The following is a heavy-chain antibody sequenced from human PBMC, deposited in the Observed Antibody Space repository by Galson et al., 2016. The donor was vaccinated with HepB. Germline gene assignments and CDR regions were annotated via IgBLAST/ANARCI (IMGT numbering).Heavy chain of an antibody. Sequence: SVKVSCKASGGTFSSHAISWVRQAPGQGLEWMGGIIPIFETTDFSQKFQGRVTITADKSASTAYMELSSLRSEDTAVYYCARSAGTYYMLDYWGQGTLVTVSS. J-gene: IGHJ4*02. CDR3: ARSAGTYYMLDY. D-gene: IGHD1-26*01. CDR1: GGTFSSHA. V-gene: IGHV1-69*06. CDR2: IIPIFETT.